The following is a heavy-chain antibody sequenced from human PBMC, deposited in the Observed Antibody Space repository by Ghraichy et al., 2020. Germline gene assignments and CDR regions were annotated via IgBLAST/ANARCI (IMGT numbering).Heavy chain of an antibody. V-gene: IGHV6-1*01. D-gene: IGHD5-24*01. J-gene: IGHJ4*02. Sequence: ETLSLTCGISGDRVSNGRASWNWIRQSPSRGLEWLGRTYYRAEWYTDYAVSVKGRIVVDPDTSKNQFSLRLDSVTPEDSAVYYCARDIQFAGFDFWGQGTLVTVS. CDR3: ARDIQFAGFDF. CDR2: TYYRAEWYT. CDR1: GDRVSNGRAS.